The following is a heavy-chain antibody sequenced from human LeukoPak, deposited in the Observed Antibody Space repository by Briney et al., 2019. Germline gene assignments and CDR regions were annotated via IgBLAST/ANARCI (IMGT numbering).Heavy chain of an antibody. CDR1: GGSISIYY. CDR2: IYTSGST. CDR3: ARFSSIAAAFDY. Sequence: PSETLSLTCTVSGGSISIYYWSWIRQPAGKGLEWIGRIYTSGSTNYNPSPKSRVTMSVDTSKNQFSLKLSSVTAAHTAVYYCARFSSIAAAFDYWGQGTLVTVSS. D-gene: IGHD6-13*01. J-gene: IGHJ4*02. V-gene: IGHV4-4*07.